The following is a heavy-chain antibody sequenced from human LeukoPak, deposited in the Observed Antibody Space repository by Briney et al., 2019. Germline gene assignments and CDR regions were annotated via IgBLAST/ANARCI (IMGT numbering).Heavy chain of an antibody. CDR2: IYYSGST. CDR3: ASGCNVGVCPPVP. CDR1: GGSVSNSSNY. J-gene: IGHJ4*02. Sequence: PSETLSLTCTVSGGSVSNSSNYWGWIRQPPGKGLEWIASIYYSGSTYYNLSLKSRITISVDMSKNQFSLKLTSVTAADTAVYYCASGCNVGVCPPVPGGQGTLVTVSS. D-gene: IGHD2-8*01. V-gene: IGHV4-39*01.